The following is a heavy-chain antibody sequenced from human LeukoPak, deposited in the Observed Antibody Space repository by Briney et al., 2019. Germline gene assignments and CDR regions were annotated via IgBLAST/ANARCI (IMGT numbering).Heavy chain of an antibody. CDR3: ARGSGSIAVAMNPLNWFDP. V-gene: IGHV1-2*02. CDR2: INPNSGGT. J-gene: IGHJ5*02. Sequence: ASVKVSCKASGCTFTGYYMHWVRQAPGQGLEWMGWINPNSGGTNYAQKFQGRATMTRDTSISTAYMELSRLRSDDTAVYYCARGSGSIAVAMNPLNWFDPWGQGTLVTVSS. CDR1: GCTFTGYY. D-gene: IGHD6-19*01.